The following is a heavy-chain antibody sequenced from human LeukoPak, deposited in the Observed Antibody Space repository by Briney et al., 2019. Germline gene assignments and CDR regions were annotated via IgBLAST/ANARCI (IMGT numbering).Heavy chain of an antibody. Sequence: GGSLRLSCAASGFTFSSYWMHWVRQAPGKGLVWVSRINSDGSSTSYADSVKGRFTISRDNAKNSLYLELDSLSAADTAVYYCARQENSVYSYIDVWGKGTTVIVSS. CDR3: ARQENSVYSYIDV. J-gene: IGHJ6*04. CDR2: INSDGSST. CDR1: GFTFSSYW. V-gene: IGHV3-74*01. D-gene: IGHD2-21*01.